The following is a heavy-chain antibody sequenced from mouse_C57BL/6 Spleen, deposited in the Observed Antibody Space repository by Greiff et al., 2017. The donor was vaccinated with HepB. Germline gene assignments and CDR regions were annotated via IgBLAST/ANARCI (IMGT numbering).Heavy chain of an antibody. CDR3: ARGGSLYFDY. J-gene: IGHJ2*01. Sequence: EVQLQQSGPGLVKPSQSLSLTCSVTGYSITSGYYWNWIRQFPGNKLEWMGYISYDGSNNYNPSLKNRISITRDTSKNQFFLKLNSVTTEDTATYYCARGGSLYFDYWGQGTTLTVSS. CDR1: GYSITSGYY. D-gene: IGHD1-1*01. CDR2: ISYDGSN. V-gene: IGHV3-6*01.